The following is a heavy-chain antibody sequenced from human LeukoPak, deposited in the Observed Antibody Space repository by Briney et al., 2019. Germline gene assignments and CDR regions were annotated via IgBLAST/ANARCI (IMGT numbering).Heavy chain of an antibody. J-gene: IGHJ4*02. CDR2: IKQDGSEK. D-gene: IGHD3-22*01. CDR1: GFTFSNHW. CDR3: AKSKRYYYDSSGNQQPTDY. Sequence: GGSLRLSCAVSGFTFSNHWMSWVRQAPGKGLEWVANIKQDGSEKYYADSVKGRFTISRDNSKNTLYLQMNSLRAEDTAVYYCAKSKRYYYDSSGNQQPTDYWGQGTLVTVSS. V-gene: IGHV3-7*03.